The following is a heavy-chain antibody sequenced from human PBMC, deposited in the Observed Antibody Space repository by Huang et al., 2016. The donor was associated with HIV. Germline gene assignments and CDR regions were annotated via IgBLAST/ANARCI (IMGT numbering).Heavy chain of an antibody. J-gene: IGHJ6*03. D-gene: IGHD3-22*01. CDR3: ARLPRRYSDSGGYYWGDYYYYMDV. CDR2: SNTVTGNP. CDR1: GYTFSTYA. V-gene: IGHV7-4-1*02. Sequence: QVQLVQSGSELKKPGASVKVSCKTSGYTFSTYAVSWVRQAPGEGLEWMVWSNTVTGNPMNAQGVTGRVAFYLDTSVSTTYLQISNLKTEDTAVYYCARLPRRYSDSGGYYWGDYYYYMDVWGKGTTVTVSS.